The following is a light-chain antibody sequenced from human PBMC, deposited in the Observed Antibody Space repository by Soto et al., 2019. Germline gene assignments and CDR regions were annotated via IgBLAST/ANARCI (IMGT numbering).Light chain of an antibody. CDR1: QSISSW. CDR3: QQYNSYSPYT. Sequence: DIQMTQSPSTLSASVGDRVTITCRASQSISSWLVWYQQKPGKAPKLLIYDASSLESGVPSKFSGGRSGTEFTLTISSLQPDDFATYYCQQYNSYSPYTFGQGTKLEIK. J-gene: IGKJ2*01. CDR2: DAS. V-gene: IGKV1-5*01.